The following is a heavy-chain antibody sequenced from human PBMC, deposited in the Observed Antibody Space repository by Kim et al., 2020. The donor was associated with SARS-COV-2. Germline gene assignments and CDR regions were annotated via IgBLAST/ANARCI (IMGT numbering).Heavy chain of an antibody. V-gene: IGHV1-24*01. CDR3: ATTTPLKKYYYDCSPPANWFDP. CDR2: FDPEDGET. J-gene: IGHJ5*02. D-gene: IGHD3-22*01. Sequence: ASVKVSCKVSGYTLTELSMHWVRQAPGKGLEWMGGFDPEDGETIYAQKFQGRVTMTEDTSTDTAYMELSSLRSEDTAVYYCATTTPLKKYYYDCSPPANWFDPWGQGTLVTVSS. CDR1: GYTLTELS.